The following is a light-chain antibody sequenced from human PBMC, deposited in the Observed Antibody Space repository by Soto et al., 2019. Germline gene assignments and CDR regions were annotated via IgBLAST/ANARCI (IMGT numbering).Light chain of an antibody. V-gene: IGLV2-11*01. CDR3: CSYAGRYVYV. Sequence: QSVLTQPRSVSGSPGQSVTISCTGTSSDVGGYNYVSWYQQHPGKAPKFMIYDVSKRPSGVPDRFSGSKSGNTASLTISGLQAEDEADYYCCSYAGRYVYVFGTGTKVTVL. CDR1: SSDVGGYNY. J-gene: IGLJ1*01. CDR2: DVS.